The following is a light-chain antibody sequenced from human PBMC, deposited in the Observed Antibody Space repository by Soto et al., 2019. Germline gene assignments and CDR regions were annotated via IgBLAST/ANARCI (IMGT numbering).Light chain of an antibody. J-gene: IGKJ5*01. CDR1: QGLSSD. CDR3: QQLNSYPIT. CDR2: AAS. V-gene: IGKV1-9*01. Sequence: DIQFTQSPSFLSASVGDRVTITCRASQGLSSDLAWYQQKPGKAPKLLIYAASTLQSGVPSRFSGSGSGTEFTLTISSLQPEDFAIYYCQQLNSYPITFGQGTRLEIK.